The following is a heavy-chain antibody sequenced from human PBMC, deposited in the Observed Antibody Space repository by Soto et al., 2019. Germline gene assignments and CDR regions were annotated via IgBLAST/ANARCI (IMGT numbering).Heavy chain of an antibody. CDR1: GYTFTSYG. Sequence: QVQLVQSGAEVKKPGASVKVSCKASGYTFTSYGISWVRQAPGQGLEWLGWISAYNGNTNYAQKLQGRVTMTTDTSPSTAYMALRSLRSDDTAVYYCARASQAHYYDSRPLHDAFDIGGQGTMVTVSS. J-gene: IGHJ3*02. D-gene: IGHD3-22*01. V-gene: IGHV1-18*01. CDR2: ISAYNGNT. CDR3: ARASQAHYYDSRPLHDAFDI.